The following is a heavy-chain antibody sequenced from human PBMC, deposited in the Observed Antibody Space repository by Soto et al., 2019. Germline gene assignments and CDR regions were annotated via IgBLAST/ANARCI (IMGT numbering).Heavy chain of an antibody. CDR1: GGSISSSNW. CDR2: IYHSGST. D-gene: IGHD7-27*01. J-gene: IGHJ3*02. CDR3: ARIKANWGRAFDI. Sequence: SETLSLTCAVSGGSISSSNWWSWVRQPPGKGLEWIGEIYHSGSTNYNPSLKSRVTISVDKAKNQFSLKLSSVTAADTAVYYCARIKANWGRAFDIWGQGTMVTVS. V-gene: IGHV4-4*02.